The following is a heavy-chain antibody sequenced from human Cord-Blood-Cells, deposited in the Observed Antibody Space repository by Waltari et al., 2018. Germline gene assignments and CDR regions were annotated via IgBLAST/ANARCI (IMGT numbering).Heavy chain of an antibody. V-gene: IGHV4-34*01. CDR2: INHRGST. D-gene: IGHD2-8*02. J-gene: IGHJ4*02. Sequence: QVQLQQWGAGLLKPSETLSLTCAVYGGSFRRYYWSWIRPPPGTGLEWIGEINHRGSTNYNPSLKSRVTISVDTSKNQFSLKLSSVTAADTAVYYCARGYCTGGVCYFDYWGQGTLVTVSS. CDR3: ARGYCTGGVCYFDY. CDR1: GGSFRRYY.